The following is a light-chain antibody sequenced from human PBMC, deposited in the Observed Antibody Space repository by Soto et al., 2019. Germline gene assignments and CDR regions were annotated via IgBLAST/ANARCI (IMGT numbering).Light chain of an antibody. J-gene: IGKJ1*01. V-gene: IGKV1-5*03. CDR3: QQYYSYPWT. CDR1: QSISSW. CDR2: KVS. Sequence: DIQMTQSPSTLSASIGDRVTITCRASQSISSWLAWYQQKPGKAPKFLIHKVSTLVSGVPSRFSGSGSGTDFTLTISCLQSEDFATYYCQQYYSYPWTFGQGTKVDIK.